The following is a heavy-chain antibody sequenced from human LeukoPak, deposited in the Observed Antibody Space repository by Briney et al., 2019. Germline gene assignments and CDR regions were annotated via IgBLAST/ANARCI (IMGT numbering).Heavy chain of an antibody. CDR3: ARDSRFGPRXKIDY. J-gene: IGHJ4*02. Sequence: TTSETLSLTCTVSGGSISSYYWSWIRQPPGKGLEWIGYIYYSGSTNYNPSLKSRVTISVDTSKNQFSLKLSSVTAADTAVYYCARDSRFGPRXKIDYWGQGTLVTVSS. V-gene: IGHV4-59*01. CDR1: GGSISSYY. CDR2: IYYSGST. D-gene: IGHD3-10*01.